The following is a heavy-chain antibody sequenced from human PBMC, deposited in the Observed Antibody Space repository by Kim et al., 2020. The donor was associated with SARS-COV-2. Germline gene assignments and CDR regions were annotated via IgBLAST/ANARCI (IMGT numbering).Heavy chain of an antibody. D-gene: IGHD2-2*01. Sequence: ASVKVSCKASGYTFTSYDINWVRQATGQGLEWMGWMNPNSGNTGYAQKFQGRVTMTRNTSISTAYMELSSLRSEDTAVYYCARTPAAPLYYYYYYGMDVWGQGTTVTVSS. CDR2: MNPNSGNT. CDR3: ARTPAAPLYYYYYYGMDV. J-gene: IGHJ6*02. V-gene: IGHV1-8*01. CDR1: GYTFTSYD.